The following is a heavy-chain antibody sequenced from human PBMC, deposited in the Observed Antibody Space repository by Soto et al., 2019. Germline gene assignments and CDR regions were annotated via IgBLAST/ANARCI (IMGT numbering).Heavy chain of an antibody. CDR2: IYYSGST. V-gene: IGHV4-39*01. J-gene: IGHJ4*02. CDR1: RGSSSSGTNY. CDR3: ARHAAGWYVAS. D-gene: IGHD6-25*01. Sequence: PSEALSLTCTVSRGSSSSGTNYWAWIRQPPGKGLEWIANIYYSGSTFYNPSLKSRVTISLDTSKNQFSLKLRSVTAADTAVYYCARHAAGWYVASWGKGTLVTVS.